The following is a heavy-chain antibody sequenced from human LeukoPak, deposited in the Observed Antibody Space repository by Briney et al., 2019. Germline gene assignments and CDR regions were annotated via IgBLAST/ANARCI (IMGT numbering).Heavy chain of an antibody. CDR2: INPNSGGT. CDR1: GYTFTGYY. Sequence: ASVKVSCKSSGYTFTGYYIHWVRQAPGQGLEWMGWINPNSGGTNYAQKFQGRVTMTRDTSISTAYMELNRLRSDDTAVYYCARPVDYLNYYGMDVWGQGTTVTVSS. CDR3: ARPVDYLNYYGMDV. D-gene: IGHD4-23*01. V-gene: IGHV1-2*02. J-gene: IGHJ6*02.